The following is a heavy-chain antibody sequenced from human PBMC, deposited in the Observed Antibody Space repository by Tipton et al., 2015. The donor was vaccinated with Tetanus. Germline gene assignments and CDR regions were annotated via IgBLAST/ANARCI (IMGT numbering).Heavy chain of an antibody. CDR1: GHNSRSYW. J-gene: IGHJ1*01. V-gene: IGHV5-51*01. CDR2: IYPGDSDA. Sequence: QSGAEVKKPGESLKISCKASGHNSRSYWVSWVRQMPGKGLEWMGLIYPGDSDATYSPSFQGQITISADKSISTAYLQWTSLKASHAAIYVCARLPNHNSASRGTRGQGTLVAISP. D-gene: IGHD1-20*01. CDR3: ARLPNHNSASRGT.